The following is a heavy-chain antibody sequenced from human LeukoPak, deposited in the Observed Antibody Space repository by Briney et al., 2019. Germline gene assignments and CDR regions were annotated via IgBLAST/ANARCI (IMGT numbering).Heavy chain of an antibody. J-gene: IGHJ4*02. CDR2: INPNSGGT. D-gene: IGHD1-7*01. Sequence: ASVKVSCKASGYTFTGYYMHWVRQAPGQGLEWMGWINPNSGGTNYAQKFQGRVTMTRDTSISTAYMELSRLRSDDTAVYYCAREEPITGTTGGLGYWGQGTLVTVSS. V-gene: IGHV1-2*02. CDR1: GYTFTGYY. CDR3: AREEPITGTTGGLGY.